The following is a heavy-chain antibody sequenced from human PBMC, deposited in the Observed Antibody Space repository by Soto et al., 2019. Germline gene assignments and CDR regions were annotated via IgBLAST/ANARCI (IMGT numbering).Heavy chain of an antibody. CDR2: IFSNDEK. CDR1: GFSLSNARMG. Sequence: QVTLKESGPVLVKPTETLTLTCTVSGFSLSNARMGVSWIRQPPGKALEWLAHIFSNDEKSYSTSLKSRLTISKDTSKSQVVLTMTNMDPVHTATYYCARSDPISSWLYYFDYWGQGTLVTVSS. D-gene: IGHD6-13*01. CDR3: ARSDPISSWLYYFDY. J-gene: IGHJ4*02. V-gene: IGHV2-26*01.